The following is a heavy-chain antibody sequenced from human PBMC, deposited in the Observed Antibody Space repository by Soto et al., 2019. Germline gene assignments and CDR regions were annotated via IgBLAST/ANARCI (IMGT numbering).Heavy chain of an antibody. CDR1: GYTFTSYD. V-gene: IGHV1-8*01. Sequence: GASVKVSCKASGYTFTSYDINWVRQATGQGLEWMGWMNPNSGNTGYAQKFQGRVTMTRNTSISTAYMELSSLRSEDTAVYYCANHDIQLWLTLGAFDIWGQGTMVTVSS. J-gene: IGHJ3*02. CDR2: MNPNSGNT. CDR3: ANHDIQLWLTLGAFDI. D-gene: IGHD5-18*01.